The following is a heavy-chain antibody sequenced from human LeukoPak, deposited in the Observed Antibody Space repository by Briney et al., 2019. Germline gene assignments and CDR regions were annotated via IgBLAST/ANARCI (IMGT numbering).Heavy chain of an antibody. J-gene: IGHJ4*02. CDR3: TTDGAIGGSSGWPPDY. CDR1: GGSFSGYY. CDR2: IKSKTDGGTT. D-gene: IGHD6-19*01. V-gene: IGHV3-15*01. Sequence: ETLSLTCAVYGGSFSGYYWSWVRQAPGKGLEWVGRIKSKTDGGTTDYAAPVKGRFTISRDDSKNTLYLQMNSLKTEDTAVYYCTTDGAIGGSSGWPPDYWGQGTLVTVSS.